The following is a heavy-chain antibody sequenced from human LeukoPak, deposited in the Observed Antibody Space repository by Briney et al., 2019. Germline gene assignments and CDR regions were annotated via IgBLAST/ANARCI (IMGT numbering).Heavy chain of an antibody. CDR3: ARVGHCSGGSCRYFDY. Sequence: GGSLRLSCAASGFTFSSYEMNWVRQAPGKGLEWVSYISSSGSTIYYADSVKGRFTISRDNAKNSQYLQMNSLRAEDTAVYYCARVGHCSGGSCRYFDYWGQGTLVTVSS. V-gene: IGHV3-48*03. J-gene: IGHJ4*02. CDR2: ISSSGSTI. CDR1: GFTFSSYE. D-gene: IGHD2-15*01.